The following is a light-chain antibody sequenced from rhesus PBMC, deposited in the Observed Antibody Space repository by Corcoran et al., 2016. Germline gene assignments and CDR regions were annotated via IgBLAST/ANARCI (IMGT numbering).Light chain of an antibody. CDR2: KAS. V-gene: IGKV1-16*01. J-gene: IGKJ4*01. Sequence: DIQMTQSPSSLSASVGDKVTITCQASQSISSWLAWYQQKPGKDPQPLIYKASSFEGGVTSRFRGSGPGTEFTLTISSLHPEDFATYYCQQYNSAPPLTFGGGTKVELK. CDR3: QQYNSAPPLT. CDR1: QSISSW.